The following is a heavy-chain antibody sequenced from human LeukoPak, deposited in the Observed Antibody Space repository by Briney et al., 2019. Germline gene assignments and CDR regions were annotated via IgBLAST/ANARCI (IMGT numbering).Heavy chain of an antibody. V-gene: IGHV3-23*01. J-gene: IGHJ4*02. CDR1: GFTFRSYD. D-gene: IGHD6-13*01. CDR3: ASVMEYSSSWTQSVGDFDY. Sequence: DPGGSLRLSCAASGFTFRSYDMSWVRHAPGKGLEWGSTIIGSGDRTHYADSVKGRFTISRDNSKNTLYLQMNSLRAEDTAVYSCASVMEYSSSWTQSVGDFDYWGQGTLVTVSS. CDR2: IIGSGDRT.